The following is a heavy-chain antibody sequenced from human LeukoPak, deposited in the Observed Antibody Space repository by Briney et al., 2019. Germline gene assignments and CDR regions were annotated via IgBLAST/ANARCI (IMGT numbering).Heavy chain of an antibody. CDR1: GGTFSSYA. Sequence: SVKVSCKASGGTFSSYAISWVRQAPGQGLEWMGRIIPILGIANYAQKFQGRVTITADKSTSTAYMELSSLRSEDTAVYYCARGQAGTPFDYWGQGTLVTVSS. V-gene: IGHV1-69*04. CDR3: ARGQAGTPFDY. CDR2: IIPILGIA. J-gene: IGHJ4*02. D-gene: IGHD6-19*01.